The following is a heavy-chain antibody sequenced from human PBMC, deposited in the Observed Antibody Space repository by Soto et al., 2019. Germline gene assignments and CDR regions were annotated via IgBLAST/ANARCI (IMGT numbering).Heavy chain of an antibody. Sequence: ASVKVSWKASGYTLTRYGISWGRQAPGQRVEGVGWISAYNGNTNYAQKLQGRVTMTRNTSISTAYMELSSLRSEDTAVYYCASHINYYDSSGYYYVTRDAFDIWGQGTMVTVSS. J-gene: IGHJ3*02. CDR3: ASHINYYDSSGYYYVTRDAFDI. V-gene: IGHV1-18*01. CDR1: GYTLTRYG. CDR2: ISAYNGNT. D-gene: IGHD3-22*01.